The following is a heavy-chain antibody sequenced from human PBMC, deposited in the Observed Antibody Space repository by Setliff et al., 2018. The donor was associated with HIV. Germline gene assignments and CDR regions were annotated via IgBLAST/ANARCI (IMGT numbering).Heavy chain of an antibody. CDR2: ISSNGGST. D-gene: IGHD4-17*01. Sequence: GGSMRLSCSASGFTFSSYAMHWVRQAPGKGLEYVSAISSNGGSTYYADSVKGRFTISRDNSKNTLYLQMSSLRAEDTAVYYCVKARVDGDYYYYYYMDVWGKGTTVTVSS. CDR1: GFTFSSYA. V-gene: IGHV3-64D*09. J-gene: IGHJ6*03. CDR3: VKARVDGDYYYYYYMDV.